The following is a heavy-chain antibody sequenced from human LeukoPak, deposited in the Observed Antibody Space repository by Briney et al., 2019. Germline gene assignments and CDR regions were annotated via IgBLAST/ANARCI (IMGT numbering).Heavy chain of an antibody. J-gene: IGHJ4*02. CDR3: AKENEQWLPDY. CDR2: IWYDGSNK. D-gene: IGHD6-19*01. Sequence: PGRSLRLSCAASGFTFSSYGMHWVRQAPGKGLEWVAVIWYDGSNKYYADSVKGRFTISRDNSKNTLYLQMNSLRAEDTAVYYCAKENEQWLPDYWGQGTLVTVSS. V-gene: IGHV3-33*06. CDR1: GFTFSSYG.